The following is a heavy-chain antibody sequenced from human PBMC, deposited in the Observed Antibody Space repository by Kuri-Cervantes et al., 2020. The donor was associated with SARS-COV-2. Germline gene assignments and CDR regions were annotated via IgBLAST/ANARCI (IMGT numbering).Heavy chain of an antibody. D-gene: IGHD3-22*01. V-gene: IGHV1-69*04. CDR1: GGTFSSYA. J-gene: IGHJ4*02. CDR3: ARDPYYYDSSGYHGSDY. CDR2: IIPILDIA. Sequence: SVKVSCKASGGTFSSYAISWVRQAPGQGLEWMGRIIPILDIANYAQKFQGRVTITADKSTSTAYMELSSLRSEDTAVYYCARDPYYYDSSGYHGSDYWGQGTLVTVSS.